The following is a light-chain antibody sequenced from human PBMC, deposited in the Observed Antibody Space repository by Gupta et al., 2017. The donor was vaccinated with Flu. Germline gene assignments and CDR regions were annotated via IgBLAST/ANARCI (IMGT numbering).Light chain of an antibody. Sequence: QSALTQPASVSGSPGQSITISCTGTSSDIGYYNYVSWYQQYPGKVPKLMIYEVSYRPSGISDRFSSSKSGTTASLTISGLQAEDEDDYYCSAYTGSVTVFGGGTKLTVL. CDR3: SAYTGSVTV. CDR2: EVS. J-gene: IGLJ3*02. CDR1: SSDIGYYNY. V-gene: IGLV2-14*01.